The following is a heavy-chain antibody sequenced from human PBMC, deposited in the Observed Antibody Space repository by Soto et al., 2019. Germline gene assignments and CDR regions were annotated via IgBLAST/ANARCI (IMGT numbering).Heavy chain of an antibody. V-gene: IGHV1-8*01. CDR2: VSPENRNA. Sequence: ASVKVSCKTSGYTFTEFDINWVRQAPGQGLEYMGWVSPENRNAGYAPQFRGRVSMTADTSINTVYLELTTLTYEDTAVYYCEVTTGYWGQGTMVTVSS. CDR1: GYTFTEFD. CDR3: EVTTGY. D-gene: IGHD4-17*01. J-gene: IGHJ4*02.